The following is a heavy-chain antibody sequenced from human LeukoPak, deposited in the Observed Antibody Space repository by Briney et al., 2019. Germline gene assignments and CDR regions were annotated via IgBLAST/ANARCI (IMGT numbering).Heavy chain of an antibody. CDR2: ISPNSGGT. D-gene: IGHD3-22*01. V-gene: IGHV1-2*02. Sequence: ASVKVSCKASGYTFTGYYMHWVRQAPGQGLEWMRWISPNSGGTNYAQKFQGRVTMTRDTSISTAYMELSRLRSDDTAVYYCARDYYYGSSGYLFDYWGQGTLVTVSS. CDR1: GYTFTGYY. J-gene: IGHJ4*02. CDR3: ARDYYYGSSGYLFDY.